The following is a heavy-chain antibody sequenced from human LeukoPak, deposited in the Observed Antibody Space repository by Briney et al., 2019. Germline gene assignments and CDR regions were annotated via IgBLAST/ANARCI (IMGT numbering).Heavy chain of an antibody. J-gene: IGHJ5*02. CDR2: IYYTENT. CDR1: GGSISNYY. D-gene: IGHD1-1*01. V-gene: IGHV4-59*01. CDR3: ARGSWKFDP. Sequence: SETLSLTCTVSGGSISNYYWSWIRQPPGKGLEWIGYIYYTENTNYNPFLKSRVTTSLDPSKNHFSLKLSSVTAADTAVYYCARGSWKFDPWGQGTLVTVSS.